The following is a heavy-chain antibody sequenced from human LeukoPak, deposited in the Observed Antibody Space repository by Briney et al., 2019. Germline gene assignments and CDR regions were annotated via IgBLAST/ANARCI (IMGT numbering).Heavy chain of an antibody. Sequence: ASVKVSCKASGYTFTSYGISWVRQAPGQGLEWMGWITAYNGNTNYAQKLQGRVTMTTDTSTSTAYMELRSLRSDDTAVYYCARANDYGDYNPPVAYYYYYMDVWGKGTTVTISS. CDR1: GYTFTSYG. CDR2: ITAYNGNT. J-gene: IGHJ6*03. V-gene: IGHV1-18*01. D-gene: IGHD4-17*01. CDR3: ARANDYGDYNPPVAYYYYYMDV.